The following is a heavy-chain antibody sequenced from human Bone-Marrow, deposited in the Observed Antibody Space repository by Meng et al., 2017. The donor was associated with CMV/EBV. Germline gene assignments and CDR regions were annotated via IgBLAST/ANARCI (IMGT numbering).Heavy chain of an antibody. CDR2: IYYSGST. J-gene: IGHJ4*02. CDR3: ARDMPSLGGWGY. V-gene: IGHV4-39*07. CDR1: GGSISSSSYY. D-gene: IGHD3-10*01. Sequence: SETLSLTCTVSGGSISSSSYYWGWIRQPPGKGLEWIGSIYYSGSTYYNPTLKSRVTISVDTSKNQFSLKRSSVTAADTAVYYCARDMPSLGGWGYWGQGTLVTVSS.